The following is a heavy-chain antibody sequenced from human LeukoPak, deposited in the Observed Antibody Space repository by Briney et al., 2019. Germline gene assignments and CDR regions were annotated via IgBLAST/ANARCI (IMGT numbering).Heavy chain of an antibody. CDR2: IYYSGST. D-gene: IGHD4-17*01. CDR1: GGSISSGGYY. CDR3: ARVGPHGDYLDY. J-gene: IGHJ4*02. Sequence: PSETLSLTCTVSGGSISSGGYYWSWIRQHPGKGLEWIGYIYYSGSTYYNPSLKSRVTISVDTSKNQFSLKLSSVTAADTAVYYCARVGPHGDYLDYWGQGTLVTVSS. V-gene: IGHV4-31*03.